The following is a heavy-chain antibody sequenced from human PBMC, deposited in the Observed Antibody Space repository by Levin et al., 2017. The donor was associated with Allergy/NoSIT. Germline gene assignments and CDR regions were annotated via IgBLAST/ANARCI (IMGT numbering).Heavy chain of an antibody. V-gene: IGHV4-34*01. J-gene: IGHJ6*02. CDR1: GGSFSGYY. CDR3: AAHYDSGGYRRDYYYGMDV. CDR2: INHSGST. Sequence: SETLSLTCAVYGGSFSGYYWSWIRQPPGKGLEWIGEINHSGSTNYNPSLKSRVTISVDTSKNQFSLKLSSVTAADTAVYYCAAHYDSGGYRRDYYYGMDVWGQGTTVTVSS. D-gene: IGHD3-22*01.